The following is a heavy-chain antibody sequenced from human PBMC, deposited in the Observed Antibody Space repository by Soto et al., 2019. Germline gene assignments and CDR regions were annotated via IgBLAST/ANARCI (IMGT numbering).Heavy chain of an antibody. Sequence: EVQLLESGGGFVQPGGSLRLSCAATGFTFSVYAMTWVRQAPGKGLEWVSAVTANGGSTYSADSVKGRFTISRDNSKNTLFLQMKSLRAEDTAVYYCASLGVGDWANYYYYYGMDVWGQGTTVTVSS. CDR1: GFTFSVYA. V-gene: IGHV3-23*01. D-gene: IGHD2-21*02. J-gene: IGHJ6*02. CDR2: VTANGGST. CDR3: ASLGVGDWANYYYYYGMDV.